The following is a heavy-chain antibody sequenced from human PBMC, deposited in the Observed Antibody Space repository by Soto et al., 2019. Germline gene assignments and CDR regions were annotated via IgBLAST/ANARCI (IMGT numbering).Heavy chain of an antibody. D-gene: IGHD3-3*01. CDR2: ISAYNGNT. V-gene: IGHV1-18*01. CDR3: AREEAYYDFGSGYYTGLDY. Sequence: QVQLVQSGAEVKKPGASVKVSCKASGYTFTSYGISWVRQAPGQGLEWMGWISAYNGNTNYPQKLQGRVTMTTDTSTSTANMELRSLRPDDTAVYYCAREEAYYDFGSGYYTGLDYWGQGTLVTGSS. CDR1: GYTFTSYG. J-gene: IGHJ4*02.